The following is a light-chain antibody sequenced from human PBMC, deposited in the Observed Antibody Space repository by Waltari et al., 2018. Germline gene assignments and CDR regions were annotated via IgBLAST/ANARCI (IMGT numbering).Light chain of an antibody. Sequence: DIQMSQSPSTLSASIGDRVTITCRASQNIKTWVAWYQQKPGKAPKFLVYKSSTLDSGVPSRVSGSGSGTEVTLTISSLQPDDFATYYCQQYDTYPLTFGGGTKVEIK. CDR2: KSS. CDR1: QNIKTW. CDR3: QQYDTYPLT. V-gene: IGKV1-5*03. J-gene: IGKJ4*01.